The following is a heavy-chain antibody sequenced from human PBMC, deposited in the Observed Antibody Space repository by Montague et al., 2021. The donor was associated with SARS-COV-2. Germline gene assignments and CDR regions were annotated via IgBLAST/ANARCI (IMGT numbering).Heavy chain of an antibody. D-gene: IGHD2-21*02. CDR1: GGSFSNYY. J-gene: IGHJ3*02. Sequence: SETLSLTCAVSGGSFSNYYWSWIRQPPGKGLEWIGEVNQSGTTIYNPSVKSRVTISEDTSKNQFYLRLNSVTAADTAVYYCARGRRPVVVTCARPAGRAFDIWGQGTMVTVSS. CDR2: VNQSGTT. CDR3: ARGRRPVVVTCARPAGRAFDI. V-gene: IGHV4-34*01.